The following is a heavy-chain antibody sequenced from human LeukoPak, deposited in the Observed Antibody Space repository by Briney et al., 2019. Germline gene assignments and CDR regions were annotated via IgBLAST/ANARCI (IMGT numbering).Heavy chain of an antibody. D-gene: IGHD1/OR15-1a*01. Sequence: GGSLRLSCAASGFTFSSYAMSWVGQAPGKGLEWVSAISGGGGSTNYADSVKGRFTVSRDNSKNTLYLLFNSLRAEETAVYYCAKASRIIGTIDYWGQGTLVTVSS. CDR2: ISGGGGST. V-gene: IGHV3-23*01. CDR1: GFTFSSYA. CDR3: AKASRIIGTIDY. J-gene: IGHJ4*02.